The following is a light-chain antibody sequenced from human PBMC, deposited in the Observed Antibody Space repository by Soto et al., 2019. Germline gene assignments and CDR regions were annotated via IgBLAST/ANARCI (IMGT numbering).Light chain of an antibody. CDR2: AAF. CDR3: LSYGASPPAYS. J-gene: IGKJ2*03. CDR1: QSVSSRN. V-gene: IGKV3-20*01. Sequence: EIVLTQSPGTLSLFPGERATLSCRASQSVSSRNLAWYRQKPGQAPSLLIYAAFNRATGIPDRFSGSGSATDFTFTISRLEPADYAVYYCLSYGASPPAYSFGQGVKLDIK.